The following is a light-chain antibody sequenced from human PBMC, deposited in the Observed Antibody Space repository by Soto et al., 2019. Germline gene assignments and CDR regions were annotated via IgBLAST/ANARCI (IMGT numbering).Light chain of an antibody. J-gene: IGKJ2*01. Sequence: EVVMTQSPATLSVSPGERATLSCRASQSVFTNLAWFQQRPGQAPRLLISGASTRATGIPARFSGSGSWAEFTLTISSLQSEDFAVYYCQQYNNWPYTFGQGTKLEI. CDR1: QSVFTN. CDR2: GAS. CDR3: QQYNNWPYT. V-gene: IGKV3-15*01.